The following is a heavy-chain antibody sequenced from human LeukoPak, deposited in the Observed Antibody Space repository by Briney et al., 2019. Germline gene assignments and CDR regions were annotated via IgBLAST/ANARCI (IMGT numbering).Heavy chain of an antibody. CDR2: IIPIFGTA. CDR1: GYTLTELS. V-gene: IGHV1-69*06. CDR3: AREMGSGYDYLGYYDSSGYPHWFDP. J-gene: IGHJ5*02. Sequence: ASVKVSCKVSGYTLTELSMHWVRRAPGQGLEWMGEIIPIFGTANYAQKFQGRVTITADKSTSTAYMELSRLRSDDTAVYYCAREMGSGYDYLGYYDSSGYPHWFDPWGQGTLVTVSS. D-gene: IGHD3-22*01.